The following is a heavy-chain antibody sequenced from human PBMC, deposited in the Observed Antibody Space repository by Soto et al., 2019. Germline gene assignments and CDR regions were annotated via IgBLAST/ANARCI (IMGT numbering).Heavy chain of an antibody. CDR1: GGTFSKYA. V-gene: IGHV1-69*01. Sequence: QVQLVQSGAEMQQPGASVRVSCKASGGTFSKYAFSWVRKAPGQGLEWLGGTIPMFGTPNYAQKFQGRVAISADEATATVYMELSSLRSEDTAVYFCARPLRDRNYYYGMAGWGQGTTVTVSS. J-gene: IGHJ6*02. CDR3: ARPLRDRNYYYGMAG. D-gene: IGHD3-22*01. CDR2: TIPMFGTP.